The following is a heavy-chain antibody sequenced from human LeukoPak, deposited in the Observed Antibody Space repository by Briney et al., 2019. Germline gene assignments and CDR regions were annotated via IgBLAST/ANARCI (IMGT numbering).Heavy chain of an antibody. D-gene: IGHD3-22*01. Sequence: GGSLRLSCAASGFSVSSNYFSWVRQAPGKGLEWVPVIYSGGGTYYADSVKGRFTFSRDNSKNTLYLQMNSLRADDTAVYYCAGHSVLRSGYSFDYWGQGTLVTVSS. CDR3: AGHSVLRSGYSFDY. J-gene: IGHJ4*02. CDR2: IYSGGGT. V-gene: IGHV3-53*01. CDR1: GFSVSSNY.